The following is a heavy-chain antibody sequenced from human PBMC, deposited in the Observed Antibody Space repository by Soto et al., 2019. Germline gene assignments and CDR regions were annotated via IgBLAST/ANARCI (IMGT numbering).Heavy chain of an antibody. V-gene: IGHV1-3*01. CDR2: INAGNGKT. D-gene: IGHD2-2*02. CDR3: ARAGDDCSTTSCYMIDY. Sequence: ASVKVSCKASGYTFTTYAIHWVRQAPGQRLEWMGWINAGNGKTKYSQKFQDRVTITRDTSATTAYMELSSLTSEDTAVYYCARAGDDCSTTSCYMIDYWGQGTLVTVSS. J-gene: IGHJ4*02. CDR1: GYTFTTYA.